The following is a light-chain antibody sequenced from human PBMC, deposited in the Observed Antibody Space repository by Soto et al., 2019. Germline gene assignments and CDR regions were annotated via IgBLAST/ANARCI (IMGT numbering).Light chain of an antibody. V-gene: IGKV3-11*01. CDR3: QQRTNWHLT. CDR2: DAS. CDR1: RSVGRS. Sequence: ETVLTQSPATLSLSPGERATLSCRASRSVGRSLAWYQQKPGQAPRLLIYDASNRATGIPDRFSGSGSGTDFTLTISSLEPEDFAIYYCQQRTNWHLTFGGGTTVEIK. J-gene: IGKJ4*01.